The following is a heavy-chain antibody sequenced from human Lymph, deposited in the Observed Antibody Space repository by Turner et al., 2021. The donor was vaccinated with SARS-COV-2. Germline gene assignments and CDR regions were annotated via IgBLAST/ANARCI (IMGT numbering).Heavy chain of an antibody. CDR2: ISGSGGST. J-gene: IGHJ4*02. V-gene: IGHV3-23*01. D-gene: IGHD2-2*01. Sequence: EVQLLESGGGLVQPGGSLGLSCAASGFTFSSYAMSWVRQAQGRGREWVSAISGSGGSTYCAAPGKGRFTITRDNSKNTLYLKMNSLRAEDTAVYYCAKGGGWGYQLGVYFDYWGQGTLVTVSS. CDR3: AKGGGWGYQLGVYFDY. CDR1: GFTFSSYA.